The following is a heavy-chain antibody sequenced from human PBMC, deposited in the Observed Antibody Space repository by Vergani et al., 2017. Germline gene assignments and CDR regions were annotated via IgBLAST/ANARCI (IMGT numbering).Heavy chain of an antibody. CDR1: GGSISSYY. Sequence: QVQLQESGPGLVKPSETLSLTCTVSGGSISSYYWSWIRQPPGKGLEWIGYIYYSGSTNYNPSLKSRVTISVDTSKNQFSLKLSSVTAADTAVYYCARHRREGGGYDLVFDYWGQGTLVTVSS. CDR2: IYYSGST. CDR3: ARHRREGGGYDLVFDY. D-gene: IGHD5-12*01. V-gene: IGHV4-59*08. J-gene: IGHJ4*02.